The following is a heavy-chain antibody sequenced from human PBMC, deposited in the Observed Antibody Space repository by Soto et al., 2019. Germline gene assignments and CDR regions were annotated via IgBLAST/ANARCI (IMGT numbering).Heavy chain of an antibody. Sequence: GSLVKLSCKVSGGTFSSYAFSWVRQAPGKGLEWMGGIIPIFGTANYAQKFQGRVTITADKSTSTAYMELSSLRSEDTAVYYCAFRASYGDYDYYYYGMDVRGQGTTVTVSS. CDR3: AFRASYGDYDYYYYGMDV. J-gene: IGHJ6*02. D-gene: IGHD4-17*01. V-gene: IGHV1-69*06. CDR2: IIPIFGTA. CDR1: GGTFSSYA.